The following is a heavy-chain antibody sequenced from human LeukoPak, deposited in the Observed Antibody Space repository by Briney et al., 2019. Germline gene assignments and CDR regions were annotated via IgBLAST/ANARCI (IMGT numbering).Heavy chain of an antibody. V-gene: IGHV3-23*01. CDR3: AKSDLAYCGGDCYSDY. D-gene: IGHD2-21*01. J-gene: IGHJ4*02. Sequence: GGSLRLACAASGFTFSSCAMSWVRQAPGKGLERVSGISGGGGSTYYADTVKGRFTISRDNSKNTLYLQMNSLRAEDTAVYYCAKSDLAYCGGDCYSDYWGQGTLVTVSS. CDR2: ISGGGGST. CDR1: GFTFSSCA.